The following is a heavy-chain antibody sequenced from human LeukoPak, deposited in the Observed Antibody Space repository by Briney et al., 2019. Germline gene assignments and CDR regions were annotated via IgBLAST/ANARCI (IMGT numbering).Heavy chain of an antibody. CDR2: INAGNGNT. D-gene: IGHD1-26*01. CDR1: GYTLTSYA. Sequence: ASVKVSCKASGYTLTSYAMHWVRQAPGQRLEWMGWINAGNGNTKYSQKFQGRVTITRDTSASTAYMELSSLRSEDTAVYYCALVGAPGWFDPWGQGTLVTVSS. V-gene: IGHV1-3*01. CDR3: ALVGAPGWFDP. J-gene: IGHJ5*02.